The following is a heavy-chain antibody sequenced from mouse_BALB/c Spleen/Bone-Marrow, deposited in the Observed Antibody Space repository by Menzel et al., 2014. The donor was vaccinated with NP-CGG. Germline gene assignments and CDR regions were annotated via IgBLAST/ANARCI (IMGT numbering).Heavy chain of an antibody. CDR3: ARGKTYAMDY. Sequence: VHLVESGPELVKPGASAKMSCKASGYTFTSYVMHWVKQKPGQGLEWIGYINPYNDGTKYNEKFKGKATLTSDKSSSTAYMELSSLTSEDSAVYYCARGKTYAMDYWGQGTSATVSS. D-gene: IGHD2-1*01. J-gene: IGHJ4*01. V-gene: IGHV1-14*01. CDR1: GYTFTSYV. CDR2: INPYNDGT.